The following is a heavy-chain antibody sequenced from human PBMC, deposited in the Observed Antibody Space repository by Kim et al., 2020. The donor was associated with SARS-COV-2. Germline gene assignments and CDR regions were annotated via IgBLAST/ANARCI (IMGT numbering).Heavy chain of an antibody. J-gene: IGHJ6*02. Sequence: GGSLRLSCSASGFTFSSYAMHWVRQAPGKGLEYVSAISSNGGSTYYADSVKGRFTISRDNSKNTLYLQMSSLRAEDTAVYYCVKGECDDYSSSWYYGYYYYYGMDVWGQGTTVTVSS. V-gene: IGHV3-64D*09. CDR2: ISSNGGST. D-gene: IGHD6-13*01. CDR3: VKGECDDYSSSWYYGYYYYYGMDV. CDR1: GFTFSSYA.